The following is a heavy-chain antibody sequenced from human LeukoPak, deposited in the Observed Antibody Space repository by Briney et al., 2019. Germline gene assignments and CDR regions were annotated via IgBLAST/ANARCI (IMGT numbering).Heavy chain of an antibody. V-gene: IGHV4-59*01. Sequence: SETLSLTCTVSGGSISSYHWSWIRQPPGKGLEWIGYIYYSGSTNYNPSLKSRVTISVDTSKNQFSLKLSSVTAADTAVYYCARGGFSTIFGNWGQGTLVTVSS. CDR1: GGSISSYH. CDR3: ARGGFSTIFGN. J-gene: IGHJ4*02. CDR2: IYYSGST. D-gene: IGHD3-3*01.